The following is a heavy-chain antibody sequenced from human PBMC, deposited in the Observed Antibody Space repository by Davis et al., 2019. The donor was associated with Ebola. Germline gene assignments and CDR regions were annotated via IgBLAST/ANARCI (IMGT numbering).Heavy chain of an antibody. D-gene: IGHD4-17*01. Sequence: AASVKVSCKASGYTFTSYGISWVRQAPGQGLEWMGWISAYNGNTNYAQKLQGRVTMTTDTSTSTAYMELRSLRSDDTAVYYCAREEGRYGDQNWFDPWGQGTLVTVSS. J-gene: IGHJ5*02. CDR2: ISAYNGNT. CDR1: GYTFTSYG. CDR3: AREEGRYGDQNWFDP. V-gene: IGHV1-18*01.